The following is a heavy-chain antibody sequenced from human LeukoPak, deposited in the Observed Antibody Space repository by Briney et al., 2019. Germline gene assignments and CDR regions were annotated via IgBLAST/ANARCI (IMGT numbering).Heavy chain of an antibody. CDR2: INHSGST. V-gene: IGHV4-34*01. CDR3: ARGTTYYYDSSGYLH. D-gene: IGHD3-22*01. CDR1: GGSFSVYY. Sequence: PSETLSLTCAVYGGSFSVYYWSWIRQPPGRGLEWIGEINHSGSTNYNPSLKSRVTISVDTSKNQFSLKLSSVTAADTAVYYCARGTTYYYDSSGYLHWGQGTLVTVSS. J-gene: IGHJ4*02.